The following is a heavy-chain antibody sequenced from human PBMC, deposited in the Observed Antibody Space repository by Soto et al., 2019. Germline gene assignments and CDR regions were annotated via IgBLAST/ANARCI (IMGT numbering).Heavy chain of an antibody. Sequence: QITLKESGPTLVKPTQTLTLTCTFSGFSLNTRGVGVGWIRQPPGKALEWLALIYWDDDEGYSPSLRSRLTITKETPKNPGVLTMTTMDTVDPATYYCAHRPRGYSYHFDYWGQGTLVTVSS. CDR1: GFSLNTRGVG. CDR2: IYWDDDE. J-gene: IGHJ4*02. D-gene: IGHD5-18*01. CDR3: AHRPRGYSYHFDY. V-gene: IGHV2-5*02.